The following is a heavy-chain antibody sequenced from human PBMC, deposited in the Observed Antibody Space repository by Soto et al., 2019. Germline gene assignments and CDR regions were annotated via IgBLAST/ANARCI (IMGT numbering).Heavy chain of an antibody. J-gene: IGHJ5*02. Sequence: PSETLSLTCTVSGGSISSYYWSWIRQPPGKGLEWIGYIYYSGSTNYNPSLKSRVTISVDTSKNQFSLKLSSVTAADTAVYYCARDQVTIFGVVPTGCFDPCGQGTLVTVSS. V-gene: IGHV4-59*01. CDR2: IYYSGST. CDR1: GGSISSYY. CDR3: ARDQVTIFGVVPTGCFDP. D-gene: IGHD3-3*01.